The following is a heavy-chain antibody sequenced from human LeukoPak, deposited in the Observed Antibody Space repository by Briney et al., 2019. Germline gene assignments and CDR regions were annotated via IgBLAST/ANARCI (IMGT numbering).Heavy chain of an antibody. J-gene: IGHJ3*02. Sequence: GGSLRLSCAASGFTFSSYSMNWVRQAPGKGLEWVSYISSSSTIYYADSVKGRFTISRDNAKNSLYLQMNSLRAEDTAVYYCASDYGADAFDIWGQGTMVTVSS. CDR2: ISSSSTI. CDR3: ASDYGADAFDI. D-gene: IGHD4-17*01. CDR1: GFTFSSYS. V-gene: IGHV3-48*01.